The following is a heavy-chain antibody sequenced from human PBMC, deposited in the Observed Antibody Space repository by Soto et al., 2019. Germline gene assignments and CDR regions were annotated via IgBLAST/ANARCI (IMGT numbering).Heavy chain of an antibody. J-gene: IGHJ4*02. D-gene: IGHD2-8*01. CDR1: GFTFSSYG. Sequence: GGSLRLSCAASGFTFSSYGMHWVRQAPGKGLEWVSVISDDGSNTYYADSVKGRFSISRDNSKNTLYLQMNSLRPEDTAVYYCAKQAPGVFGYWGQGTQVTVSS. CDR2: ISDDGSNT. V-gene: IGHV3-30*02. CDR3: AKQAPGVFGY.